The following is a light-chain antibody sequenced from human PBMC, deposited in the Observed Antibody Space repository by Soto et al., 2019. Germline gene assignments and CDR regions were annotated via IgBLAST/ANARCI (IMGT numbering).Light chain of an antibody. CDR1: SSDVGGYNY. CDR3: SSYAGSNTPYV. Sequence: QSVLTQPPSASGSPGQSVTISCTGPSSDVGGYNYVSWYQQHPGKAPKLMIYEVSKRPSGVPDRFSGSKSGNTASLTVSGLQAEDEADYYCSSYAGSNTPYVFGTGTKVTVL. J-gene: IGLJ1*01. V-gene: IGLV2-8*01. CDR2: EVS.